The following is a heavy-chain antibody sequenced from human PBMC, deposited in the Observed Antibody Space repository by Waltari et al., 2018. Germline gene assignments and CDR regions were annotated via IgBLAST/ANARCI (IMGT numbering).Heavy chain of an antibody. V-gene: IGHV3-53*01. Sequence: EVLLMESGGGLLQRGGSLRLSCAASGFAVSSSYLNWVLQAAGRGLEWVLGIHASGNTSYAVTVPGRFTISRDNSKNTLYLQMNSLRDEDTDVYYCAKDRSYGHSLANWGQGTLVTVSS. D-gene: IGHD4-17*01. J-gene: IGHJ4*02. CDR2: IHASGNT. CDR1: GFAVSSSY. CDR3: AKDRSYGHSLAN.